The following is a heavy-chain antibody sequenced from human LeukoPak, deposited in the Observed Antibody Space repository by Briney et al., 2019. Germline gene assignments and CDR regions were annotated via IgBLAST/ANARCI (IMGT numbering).Heavy chain of an antibody. CDR3: AGESSGAFDI. CDR1: GGSISSSSYY. CDR2: IYYSGST. V-gene: IGHV4-39*07. Sequence: SETLSLTCTVSGGSISSSSYYWGWIRQPPGKGLEWIGGIYYSGSTYYNPSLKSRVTISVDTSKSQFSLKLSSVTAADTAVYYCAGESSGAFDIWGQGTMVTVSS. J-gene: IGHJ3*02.